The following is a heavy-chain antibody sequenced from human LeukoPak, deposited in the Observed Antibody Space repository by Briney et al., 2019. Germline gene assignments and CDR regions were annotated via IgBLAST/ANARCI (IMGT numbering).Heavy chain of an antibody. CDR1: GFIFSSYE. J-gene: IGHJ3*02. D-gene: IGHD3-22*01. V-gene: IGHV3-48*03. CDR3: ARNYYDSSGYYHPGAFDI. Sequence: QPGGSLRLSCVASGFIFSSYEMNWVRQAPGKGLEWVSFIGSSGRPIYYADSVKGRFTISRDNAKNSLYLQMNTLRAEDTAVYYCARNYYDSSGYYHPGAFDIWGQGTMVTVSS. CDR2: IGSSGRPI.